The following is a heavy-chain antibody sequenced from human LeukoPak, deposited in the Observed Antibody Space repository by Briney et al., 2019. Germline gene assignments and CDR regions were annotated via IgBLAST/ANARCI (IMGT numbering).Heavy chain of an antibody. D-gene: IGHD6-6*01. CDR2: IIAIFDTG. Sequence: ASVKVSCKASGGTFSSYAISWVRQAPGQGLEWMGGIIAIFDTGNYAQKFQGRVTITADKSTSTAYMELSSLRSEDTAVYYCAGELEYSSSSRGGAFDYWGQGTLVTVSS. V-gene: IGHV1-69*06. CDR3: AGELEYSSSSRGGAFDY. J-gene: IGHJ4*02. CDR1: GGTFSSYA.